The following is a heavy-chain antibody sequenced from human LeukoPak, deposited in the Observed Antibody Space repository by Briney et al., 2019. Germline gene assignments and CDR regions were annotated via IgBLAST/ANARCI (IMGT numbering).Heavy chain of an antibody. V-gene: IGHV4-34*01. D-gene: IGHD2-2*01. Sequence: SETLSLTCTGSGGSISSYYWSWIRQPPGKGLEWIGEINHSGSTNYNPSLKSRVTISVDTSKNQFSLKLSSVAAADTAVYYCARGRYNRFSCSSTSCYLDAFDIWGQGTMVTVSS. CDR1: GGSISSYY. CDR2: INHSGST. J-gene: IGHJ3*02. CDR3: ARGRYNRFSCSSTSCYLDAFDI.